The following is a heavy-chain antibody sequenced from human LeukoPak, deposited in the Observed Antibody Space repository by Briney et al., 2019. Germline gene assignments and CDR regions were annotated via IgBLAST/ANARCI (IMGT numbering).Heavy chain of an antibody. Sequence: PGRSLRLTCAASGFTFDDYAMHWVRQAPGKGLEWFSGISWNSGSIGYADSVKGRFTISRDNAKNSLYLQVNSLRAEDMALYYCAKRITKTTGTPVDYWGQGTLVTVSS. CDR2: ISWNSGSI. D-gene: IGHD1-1*01. CDR3: AKRITKTTGTPVDY. CDR1: GFTFDDYA. J-gene: IGHJ4*02. V-gene: IGHV3-9*03.